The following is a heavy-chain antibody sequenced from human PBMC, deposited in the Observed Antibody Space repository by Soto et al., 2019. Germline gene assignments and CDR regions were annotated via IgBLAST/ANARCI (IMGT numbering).Heavy chain of an antibody. Sequence: GGSLRLSCAASGFTFSNYAMSWVRQAPGKGLEWVSAISGSGGSTYYADSVKGRFTIPRDNSKNTLYLQMNSLRVEDTAVYYCANIPHLVVAVVATLLDYWGQGTLVTVSS. CDR1: GFTFSNYA. J-gene: IGHJ4*02. CDR2: ISGSGGST. V-gene: IGHV3-23*01. D-gene: IGHD2-15*01. CDR3: ANIPHLVVAVVATLLDY.